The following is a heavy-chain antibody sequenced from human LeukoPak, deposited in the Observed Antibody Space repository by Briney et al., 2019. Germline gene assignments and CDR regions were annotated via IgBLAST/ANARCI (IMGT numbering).Heavy chain of an antibody. J-gene: IGHJ4*02. CDR1: GFTFSNYA. CDR2: ISGSGGST. CDR3: ARGGTLRYFDWLSYY. Sequence: PGGSLRLSCAASGFTFSNYAMNWVRQAPGKGLEWVSAISGSGGSTYYADSVKGRFTISRDNSKNTLYLQMGSLRAEDMAVYYCARGGTLRYFDWLSYYWGQGTLVTVSS. D-gene: IGHD3-9*01. V-gene: IGHV3-23*01.